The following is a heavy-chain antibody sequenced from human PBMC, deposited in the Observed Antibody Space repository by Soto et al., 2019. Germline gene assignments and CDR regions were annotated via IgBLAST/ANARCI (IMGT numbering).Heavy chain of an antibody. J-gene: IGHJ5*02. Sequence: ASVKVSCKASGYTFTSYYMHWVRQAPGQGLEWMGIINPSGGSTSYAQKFKGRVTMTRDTSTSTVYMELSSLRSEDTAVYYFASLTSSIAAAGKSIWFDPWGQGTLVTVSS. CDR2: INPSGGST. CDR3: ASLTSSIAAAGKSIWFDP. CDR1: GYTFTSYY. D-gene: IGHD6-13*01. V-gene: IGHV1-46*01.